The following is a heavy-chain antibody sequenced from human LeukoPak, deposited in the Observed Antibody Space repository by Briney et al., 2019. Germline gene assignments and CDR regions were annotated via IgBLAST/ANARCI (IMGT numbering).Heavy chain of an antibody. CDR2: INHSGST. J-gene: IGHJ6*03. D-gene: IGHD2-15*01. CDR3: ARGIVGGIVVVVRYYYYMDV. CDR1: GGSLSGYY. V-gene: IGHV4-34*01. Sequence: PSETLSLTCAVYGGSLSGYYWSWIRQPPGKGLEWIGEINHSGSTNYNPSLKSRVTISVDTSKNQFSLKLSSVTAADTAVYYCARGIVGGIVVVVRYYYYMDVWGKGTTVTVSS.